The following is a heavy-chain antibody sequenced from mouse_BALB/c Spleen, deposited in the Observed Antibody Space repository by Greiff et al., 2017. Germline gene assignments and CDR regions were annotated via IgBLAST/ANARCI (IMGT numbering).Heavy chain of an antibody. CDR2: ISYDGSN. Sequence: EVKLQESGPGLVKPSQSLSLTCSVTGYSITSGYYWNWIRQFPGNKLEWMGYISYDGSNNYNPSLKNRISITRDTSKNQFFLKLNSVTTEDTATYYCARSPRTTAYAMDYWGQGTSVTVSS. CDR1: GYSITSGYY. V-gene: IGHV3-6*02. D-gene: IGHD1-2*01. J-gene: IGHJ4*01. CDR3: ARSPRTTAYAMDY.